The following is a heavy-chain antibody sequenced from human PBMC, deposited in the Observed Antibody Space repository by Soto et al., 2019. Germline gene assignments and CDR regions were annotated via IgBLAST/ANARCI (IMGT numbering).Heavy chain of an antibody. Sequence: SETLSLTCAVSGGSISSSNWWSWVRQPPGKGLEWIGEIYHSGSTNYNPSLKSRVTISVDKSKNQFSLKLSSVTAADTAVYYCARVFREIPGPPAEPYGGYAEDYGMDVWGQGTTVTVSS. J-gene: IGHJ6*02. V-gene: IGHV4-4*02. CDR3: ARVFREIPGPPAEPYGGYAEDYGMDV. D-gene: IGHD5-12*01. CDR1: GGSISSSNW. CDR2: IYHSGST.